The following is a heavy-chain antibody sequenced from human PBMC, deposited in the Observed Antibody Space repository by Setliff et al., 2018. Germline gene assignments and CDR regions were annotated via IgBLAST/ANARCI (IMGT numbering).Heavy chain of an antibody. D-gene: IGHD2-15*01. J-gene: IGHJ6*03. CDR3: ARLYDCCSGGSCYSGYSGYYYYMDV. Sequence: PSVTLSLTCTVSGGSISSRNYYWGWIRQPPGKGLEWIGSIYYSGSTYYNPSLKSRITISVDTSKNQFYLKLSSVTAADTAVYYCARLYDCCSGGSCYSGYSGYYYYMDVGGKGTTVTVSS. V-gene: IGHV4-39*01. CDR1: GGSISSRNYY. CDR2: IYYSGST.